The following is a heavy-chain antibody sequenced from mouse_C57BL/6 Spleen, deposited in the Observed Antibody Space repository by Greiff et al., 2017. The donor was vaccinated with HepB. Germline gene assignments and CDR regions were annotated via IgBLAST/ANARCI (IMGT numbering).Heavy chain of an antibody. CDR1: GYTFTSYW. Sequence: QVHVKQSGAELVKPGASVKLSCKASGYTFTSYWMHWVKQRPGQGLEWIGMIHPNSGSTNYNEKFKSKATLTVDKSSSTAYMQLSSLTSEDSAVYYCARSYDDYGYFDVWGTGTTVTVSS. CDR2: IHPNSGST. CDR3: ARSYDDYGYFDV. D-gene: IGHD2-3*01. V-gene: IGHV1-64*01. J-gene: IGHJ1*03.